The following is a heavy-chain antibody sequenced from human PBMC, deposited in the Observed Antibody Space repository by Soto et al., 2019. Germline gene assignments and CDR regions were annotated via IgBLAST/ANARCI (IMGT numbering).Heavy chain of an antibody. V-gene: IGHV1-69*13. CDR3: CRGGRPGPRVLDP. CDR1: GGTFSSYA. J-gene: IGHJ5*02. CDR2: IIPIFGTA. Sequence: SVKVSCKASGGTFSSYAISWVRQAPGQGLEWMGGIIPIFGTANYAQKFQGRVTITADESTSTAYMELSSLRSEDTAVYYCCRGGRPGPRVLDPWGQGTLVTVSS. D-gene: IGHD2-15*01.